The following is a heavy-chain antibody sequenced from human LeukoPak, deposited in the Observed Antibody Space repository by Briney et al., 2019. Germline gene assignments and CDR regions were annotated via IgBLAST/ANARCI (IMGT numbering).Heavy chain of an antibody. CDR3: ARRGYYDSSGYWDY. D-gene: IGHD3-22*01. V-gene: IGHV4-59*08. CDR1: GGSISSYY. J-gene: IGHJ4*02. Sequence: SETLSLTCTVSGGSISSYYWSWIRQPPGKGLEWIRYIYYSGSTNYNPSLKSRVTISVDTSKNQFSLKLSSVTAADTAVYYCARRGYYDSSGYWDYWGQGTLVTVSS. CDR2: IYYSGST.